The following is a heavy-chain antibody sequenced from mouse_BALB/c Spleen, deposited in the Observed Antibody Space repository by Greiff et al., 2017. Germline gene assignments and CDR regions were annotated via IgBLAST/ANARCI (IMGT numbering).Heavy chain of an antibody. Sequence: EVQLQQSGAELVKPGASVKLSCTASGFNIKDTYMHWVKQRPEQGLEWIGRIDPANGNTKYDPKFQGKATITADTSSNTAYLQLSSLTSEDTAVYYCARSGENYDYDGDFDYWGQGTTLTVSS. D-gene: IGHD2-4*01. CDR3: ARSGENYDYDGDFDY. CDR1: GFNIKDTY. CDR2: IDPANGNT. J-gene: IGHJ2*01. V-gene: IGHV14-3*02.